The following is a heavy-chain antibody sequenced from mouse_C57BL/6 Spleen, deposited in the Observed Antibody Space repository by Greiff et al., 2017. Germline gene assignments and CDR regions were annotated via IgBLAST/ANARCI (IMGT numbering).Heavy chain of an antibody. CDR1: GYTFTSYW. CDR3: ARTSYAAMDY. Sequence: VQLQQPGAELVRPGSSVKLSCKASGYTFTSYWMHWVKQRPIQGLEWIGNIDPSDSETHSNQKFKDKATLTVDKSSSTAYMQLGSLTSEDAAVYYCARTSYAAMDYWGQGTSVTVSS. D-gene: IGHD1-1*01. V-gene: IGHV1-52*01. CDR2: IDPSDSET. J-gene: IGHJ4*01.